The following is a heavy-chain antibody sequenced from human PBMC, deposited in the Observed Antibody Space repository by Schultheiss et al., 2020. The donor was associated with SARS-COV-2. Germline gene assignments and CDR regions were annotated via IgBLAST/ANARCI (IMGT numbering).Heavy chain of an antibody. V-gene: IGHV4-61*01. D-gene: IGHD6-19*01. CDR2: IYYSGST. CDR3: ATARASGWYDAFDI. J-gene: IGHJ3*02. CDR1: GGSVSSGSYY. Sequence: SETLSLTCTVSGGSVSSGSYYWSWIRQPPGKGLEWIGHIYYSGSTNYNPSLQSRVTISVDTSKNQFSLKLSSVTAADTAVYYCATARASGWYDAFDIWGQGTMVTVSS.